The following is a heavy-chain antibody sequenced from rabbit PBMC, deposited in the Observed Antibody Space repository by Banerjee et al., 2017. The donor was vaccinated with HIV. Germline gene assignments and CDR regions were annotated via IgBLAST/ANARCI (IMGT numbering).Heavy chain of an antibody. CDR3: ARDAGGSSDL. J-gene: IGHJ4*01. Sequence: QEQLEESGGGLVKPEGSLTLSCKASGIDFRSYGLSWVRQAPGKGLEWIACIAGGSSGVTYYASWAKGRFTISKTSSTTVTLQMTSLTAADTATYFCARDAGGSSDLWGQGTLVTVS. V-gene: IGHV1S45*01. CDR2: IAGGSSGVT. CDR1: GIDFRSYG. D-gene: IGHD8-1*01.